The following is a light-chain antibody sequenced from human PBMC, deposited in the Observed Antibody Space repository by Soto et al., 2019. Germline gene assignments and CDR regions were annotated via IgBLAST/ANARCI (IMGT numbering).Light chain of an antibody. CDR3: QQYGSSPPWT. J-gene: IGKJ1*01. Sequence: EIVLTQSPGTLSLSPGVRATLSCRTSQSVSSRYLAWYQQKPGQAPRLLIYGASSRATGIPDRFSGSGSGTDFTLTISRLEPEDFAVYYCQQYGSSPPWTFGQGTKVEIK. CDR1: QSVSSRY. V-gene: IGKV3-20*01. CDR2: GAS.